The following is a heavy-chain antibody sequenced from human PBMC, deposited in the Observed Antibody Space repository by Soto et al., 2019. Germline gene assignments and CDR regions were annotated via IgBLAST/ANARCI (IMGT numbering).Heavy chain of an antibody. CDR2: ISSSSSTI. J-gene: IGHJ4*02. V-gene: IGHV3-48*02. D-gene: IGHD1-26*01. CDR1: GFTFSSYS. CDR3: ARSGLLRGERDDYFDY. Sequence: EVQLVESGGGLVQPGGSLRLSCAASGFTFSSYSMNWVRQAPGKGLEWVSYISSSSSTIYYADSVKGRFTISRDNAKNSLYLTMICLRDEDRAVYYCARSGLLRGERDDYFDYWGQGTLVTVSS.